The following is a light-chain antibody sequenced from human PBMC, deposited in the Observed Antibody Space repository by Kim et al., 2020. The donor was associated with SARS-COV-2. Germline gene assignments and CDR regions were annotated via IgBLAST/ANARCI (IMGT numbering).Light chain of an antibody. J-gene: IGKJ2*01. Sequence: AALGDRVTHPPRASQGTHIWLAWYQQKPGRAPKLLINGASRVERGVPSRFRGSGSGTEFTLTIASLQPDDFATYYCQQCRTFPYTFGRGTKREI. CDR3: QQCRTFPYT. CDR2: GAS. V-gene: IGKV1-5*01. CDR1: QGTHIW.